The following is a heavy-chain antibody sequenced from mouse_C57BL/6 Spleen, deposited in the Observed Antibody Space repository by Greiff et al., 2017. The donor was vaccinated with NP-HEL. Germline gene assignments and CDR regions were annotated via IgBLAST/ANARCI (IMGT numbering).Heavy chain of an antibody. CDR3: ARGPYYYGSSLYYFDY. Sequence: VQLQQSGPELVKPGASVKISCKASGYAFSSSWMNWVKQRPGKGLEWIGRIYPGDGDTNYNGKFKGKATLTADKSSSTAYMQLSSLTSEDSAVYFCARGPYYYGSSLYYFDYWGQGTTLTVSS. V-gene: IGHV1-82*01. CDR2: IYPGDGDT. CDR1: GYAFSSSW. J-gene: IGHJ2*01. D-gene: IGHD1-1*01.